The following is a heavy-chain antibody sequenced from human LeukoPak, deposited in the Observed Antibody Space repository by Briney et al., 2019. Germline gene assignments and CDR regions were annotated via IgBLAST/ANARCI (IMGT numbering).Heavy chain of an antibody. J-gene: IGHJ4*02. Sequence: SETLSLTCAVYGGSFSGYYWSWIRQPPGKGLEWIGEINHSGSTNYNPSLKSRVTISVDTSKNQFSLKLSSVTAADTAVYYCARLPYSSSWYVRFDYWGQGTLVTVSS. D-gene: IGHD6-13*01. CDR2: INHSGST. CDR3: ARLPYSSSWYVRFDY. V-gene: IGHV4-34*01. CDR1: GGSFSGYY.